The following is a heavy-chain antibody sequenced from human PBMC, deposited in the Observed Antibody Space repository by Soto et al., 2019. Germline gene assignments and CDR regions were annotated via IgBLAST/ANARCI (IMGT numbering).Heavy chain of an antibody. Sequence: GASVKVSCKASAYSFTSYGISWGRQAPGEGLEWMGWISADNGHTNYAQKFQGRVTMTKDTSTSTAYMELRSLRSEDTAVYYCAADGDSSDFTAFDIWGQGTMVTVSS. D-gene: IGHD3-22*01. CDR1: AYSFTSYG. CDR2: ISADNGHT. J-gene: IGHJ3*02. CDR3: AADGDSSDFTAFDI. V-gene: IGHV1-18*01.